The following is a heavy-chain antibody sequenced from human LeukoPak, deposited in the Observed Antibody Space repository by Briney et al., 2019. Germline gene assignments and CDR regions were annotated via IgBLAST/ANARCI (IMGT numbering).Heavy chain of an antibody. Sequence: GGSLRLSCAASGFTFSSYAMSWVRQAPGKGLEWVSAISGSGGSTYHADSVKGRFTISRDNSKNTLYLQMNSLRAEDTAVYYCANYEAYGGNSGFDYWGQGTLVTVSS. CDR2: ISGSGGST. J-gene: IGHJ4*02. D-gene: IGHD4-23*01. CDR1: GFTFSSYA. V-gene: IGHV3-23*01. CDR3: ANYEAYGGNSGFDY.